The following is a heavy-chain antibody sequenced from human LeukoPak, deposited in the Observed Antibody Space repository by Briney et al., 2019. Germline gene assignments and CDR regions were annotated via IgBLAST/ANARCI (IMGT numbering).Heavy chain of an antibody. J-gene: IGHJ4*02. V-gene: IGHV3-23*01. CDR3: ARESTTSSYDY. Sequence: GGSLRLSCAASGFTFSSYAMSWVRQAPGKGLDWVSAISASGGTTYYADSVKGRFTISRDNSKNTLYLQMDRLRAEDTAVYYCARESTTSSYDYWGQGTLVTVSS. D-gene: IGHD1-1*01. CDR1: GFTFSSYA. CDR2: ISASGGTT.